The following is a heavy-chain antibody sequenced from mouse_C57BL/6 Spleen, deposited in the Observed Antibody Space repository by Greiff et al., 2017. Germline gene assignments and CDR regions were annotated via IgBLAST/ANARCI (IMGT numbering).Heavy chain of an antibody. V-gene: IGHV5-9-1*02. Sequence: EVMLVESGEGLVKPGGSLKLSCAASGFTFSSYAMSWVRQTPEKRLEWVAYISSGGDYIYYADTVKGRFTISRDNARNTLYLQMSRLKSEDTAMFYWSRGDGYHWYFEVWGTGTTVTVSS. CDR1: GFTFSSYA. D-gene: IGHD2-3*01. J-gene: IGHJ1*03. CDR3: SRGDGYHWYFEV. CDR2: ISSGGDYI.